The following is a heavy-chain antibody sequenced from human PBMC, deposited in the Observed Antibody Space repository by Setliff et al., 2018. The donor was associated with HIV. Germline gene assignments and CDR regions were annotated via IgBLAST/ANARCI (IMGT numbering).Heavy chain of an antibody. Sequence: ALKISCAASGFTFDDYAMHWGRQAPGKGLEWVSGINWNSGTIAYADFVKGRFTISRDNTKNFVFLEMTNLRPEDTASYFCAKDYGDGHNWGAFDVSGQGTMVTVSS. J-gene: IGHJ3*01. CDR2: INWNSGTI. V-gene: IGHV3-9*01. CDR1: GFTFDDYA. D-gene: IGHD1-1*01. CDR3: AKDYGDGHNWGAFDV.